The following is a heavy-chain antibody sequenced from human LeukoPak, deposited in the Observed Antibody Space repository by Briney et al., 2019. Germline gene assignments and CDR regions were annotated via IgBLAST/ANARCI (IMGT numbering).Heavy chain of an antibody. D-gene: IGHD6-13*01. CDR2: ISWNSGSI. V-gene: IGHV3-9*03. CDR3: AKGIKAAAGRGGYMYV. Sequence: PGSSLRLSCAASGFTFDDYAMHWVRQAPGKGLEWVSGISWNSGSIGYADSVKGRFTISRDNAKNSLYLQMNSLRPEDMALYYCAKGIKAAAGRGGYMYVWGKGTTVTVSS. J-gene: IGHJ6*03. CDR1: GFTFDDYA.